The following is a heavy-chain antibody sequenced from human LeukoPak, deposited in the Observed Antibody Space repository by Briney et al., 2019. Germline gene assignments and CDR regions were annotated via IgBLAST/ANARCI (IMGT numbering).Heavy chain of an antibody. CDR2: IIPLLTRP. J-gene: IGHJ5*02. CDR1: GGSINNYG. V-gene: IGHV1-69*13. CDR3: AIVPKTGMPAIT. D-gene: IGHD6-6*01. Sequence: ASVTLSCKTSGGSINNYGINWVRQAPGQGLEWMGMIIPLLTRPKYAKKFQGRVTITADESADTAYMEVSRLTSEDTAVFFCAIVPKTGMPAITWGPGTLVSVSS.